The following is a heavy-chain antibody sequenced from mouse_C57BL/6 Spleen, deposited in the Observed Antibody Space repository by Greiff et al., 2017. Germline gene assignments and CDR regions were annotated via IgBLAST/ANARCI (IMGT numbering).Heavy chain of an antibody. Sequence: QVQLQQSGAELVRPGSSVKLSCKASGYTFTSYWMHWVKQRPIQGLEWIGNIDPSDSETHYNQKFKDKATLTVDKSSSTAYMQLSSLTSGDSAVYYCARNYYYGSSYYFDYWGQGTTLTVSS. CDR2: IDPSDSET. J-gene: IGHJ2*01. V-gene: IGHV1-52*01. D-gene: IGHD1-1*01. CDR1: GYTFTSYW. CDR3: ARNYYYGSSYYFDY.